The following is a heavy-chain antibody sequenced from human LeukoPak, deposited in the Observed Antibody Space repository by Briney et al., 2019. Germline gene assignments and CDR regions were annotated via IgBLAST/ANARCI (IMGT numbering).Heavy chain of an antibody. CDR3: ARDGKVRGDFDY. CDR1: GYSISSGYY. CDR2: IYHSGST. V-gene: IGHV4-38-2*02. Sequence: PSETLSLTCTVSGYSISSGYYWGWIRQPPGKGLEWIGSIYHSGSTYYNPSLKSRVTISVDTSKNQFPLKLSSVTAADTAVYYCARDGKVRGDFDYWGQGTLVTVSS. D-gene: IGHD3-10*01. J-gene: IGHJ4*02.